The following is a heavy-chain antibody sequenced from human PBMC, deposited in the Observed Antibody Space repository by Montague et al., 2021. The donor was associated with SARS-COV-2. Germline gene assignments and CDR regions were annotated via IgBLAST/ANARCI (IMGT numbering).Heavy chain of an antibody. V-gene: IGHV4-39*01. CDR3: PIHAYDILTGYYTYWSFDL. D-gene: IGHD3-9*01. Sequence: SETLSLTCTVSGGSISSSSYYWGWIRQPPGKGLEWIGSIYYSGSTYYNPSLKSRVTISVDTSKNQFSLKLSSVTAADTAVYYCPIHAYDILTGYYTYWSFDLWGRGTLVTVSS. J-gene: IGHJ2*01. CDR1: GGSISSSSYY. CDR2: IYYSGST.